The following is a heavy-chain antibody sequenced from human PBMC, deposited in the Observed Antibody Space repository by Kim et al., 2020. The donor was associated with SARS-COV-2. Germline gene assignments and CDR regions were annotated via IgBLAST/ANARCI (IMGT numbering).Heavy chain of an antibody. CDR2: IYDSGSA. J-gene: IGHJ3*02. CDR1: GSSSNNNYF. V-gene: IGHV4-38-2*02. D-gene: IGHD3-16*01. CDR3: ARVPYTVARGAFDM. Sequence: SETLSLTCSVSGSSSNNNYFWGWIRQPPGKGLEWIGNIYDSGSAHYNASLKSRVAISIDTSKKQVFLRLTSVTAADTAVYYCARVPYTVARGAFDMWGQG.